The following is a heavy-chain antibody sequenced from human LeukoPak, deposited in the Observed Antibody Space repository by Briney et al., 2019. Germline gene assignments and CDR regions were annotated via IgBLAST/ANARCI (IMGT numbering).Heavy chain of an antibody. CDR3: VHRLGTKGAFDV. Sequence: SGPTLVNPTQTLTLTCTFSGFSLSSGGVGVRWIGQPPGKAQEWLAHIYSNDEKRYSPSLKSRLTITKDTSKNQVVLTMTNMDPVDTATYSCVHRLGTKGAFDVWGQGTMVTVSS. CDR1: GFSLSSGGVG. J-gene: IGHJ3*01. V-gene: IGHV2-5*01. D-gene: IGHD1-14*01. CDR2: IYSNDEK.